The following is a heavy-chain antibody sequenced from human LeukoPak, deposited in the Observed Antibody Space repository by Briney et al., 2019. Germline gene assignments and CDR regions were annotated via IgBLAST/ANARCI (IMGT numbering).Heavy chain of an antibody. Sequence: GGSLRLSCTTSGFTFGDYALSWVRQAPGKGLEWVGFIRSKAYGGTTEYAASVKGRFTISRDDSKSIAYLQMNSLKTEDTAVYYCTRDGITAAYFDYWGQGTLVTVSS. CDR2: IRSKAYGGTT. CDR1: GFTFGDYA. D-gene: IGHD6-13*01. J-gene: IGHJ4*02. CDR3: TRDGITAAYFDY. V-gene: IGHV3-49*04.